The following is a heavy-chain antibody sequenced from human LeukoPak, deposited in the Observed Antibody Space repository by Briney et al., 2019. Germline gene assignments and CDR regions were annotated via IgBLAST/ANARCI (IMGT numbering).Heavy chain of an antibody. V-gene: IGHV3-49*03. J-gene: IGHJ4*02. CDR2: ISGGTT. CDR3: SRGSGWLSVY. D-gene: IGHD6-19*01. Sequence: GGSLTLSCTTSGFTFGDYLMTWFRQAPGKGLEGIGLISGGTTEYAASVKGRFTISRDDSTSIAYLQMNSLTTEDTAVYYCSRGSGWLSVYWGQGTLVTVSS. CDR1: GFTFGDYL.